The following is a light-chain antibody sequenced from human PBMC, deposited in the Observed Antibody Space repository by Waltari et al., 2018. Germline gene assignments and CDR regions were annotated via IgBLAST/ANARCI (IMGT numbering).Light chain of an antibody. J-gene: IGKJ2*01. CDR2: WAS. Sequence: DIVMTQSPDSLPVSLGERATINCKSSQSVLYSSNNKNYLAWYQQKPGQPPKLLIYWASTRESGVPDRCSGSGSETEFTLTISSLQAEDVAFYYCQQYYTNSYTFGQGTKLEIK. CDR1: QSVLYSSNNKNY. CDR3: QQYYTNSYT. V-gene: IGKV4-1*01.